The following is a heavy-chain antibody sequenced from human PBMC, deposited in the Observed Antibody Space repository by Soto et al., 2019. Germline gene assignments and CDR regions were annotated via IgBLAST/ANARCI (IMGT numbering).Heavy chain of an antibody. CDR1: GGTFSSYA. CDR2: IIPIFGTA. D-gene: IGHD3-10*01. Sequence: QVQLVQSGAEVKKPGSSVKVSCKASGGTFSSYAISWVRQAPGQGLEWMGGIIPIFGTANYAQKFQGRVTITAAESTSTDYMELSSLRSEDTAVYYCATTRYCSGSYYNLRFDYWGQGTLLTVSS. V-gene: IGHV1-69*01. CDR3: ATTRYCSGSYYNLRFDY. J-gene: IGHJ4*02.